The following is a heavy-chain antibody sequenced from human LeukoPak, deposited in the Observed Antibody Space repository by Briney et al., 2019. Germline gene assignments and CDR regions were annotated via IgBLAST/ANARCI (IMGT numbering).Heavy chain of an antibody. CDR2: INHSGST. Sequence: SETLSLTCAVYGGSFSGYYWSWIRQPPGKGLEWIGEINHSGSTNYNPSLKSRVTISVDTSKNQFSLKLSSVTAADTAVYYCARALVVVAATPEFWFDPWGQGTLVIVSS. CDR3: ARALVVVAATPEFWFDP. CDR1: GGSFSGYY. V-gene: IGHV4-34*01. J-gene: IGHJ5*02. D-gene: IGHD2-15*01.